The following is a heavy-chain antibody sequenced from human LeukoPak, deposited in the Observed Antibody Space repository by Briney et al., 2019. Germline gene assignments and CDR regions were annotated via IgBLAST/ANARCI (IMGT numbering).Heavy chain of an antibody. D-gene: IGHD3-22*01. CDR2: ISGSGGST. CDR1: GFTFSSYA. J-gene: IGHJ4*02. Sequence: PGGSLRLSCAASGFTFSSYAMSWVRQAPGKGLEWVSAISGSGGSTYYADSVKGRFTISRDNSKNTLYLQMNSLRAEDTAVYYCAKGGWGGYYDSSGTRSGWGQGTLVTVSS. CDR3: AKGGWGGYYDSSGTRSG. V-gene: IGHV3-23*01.